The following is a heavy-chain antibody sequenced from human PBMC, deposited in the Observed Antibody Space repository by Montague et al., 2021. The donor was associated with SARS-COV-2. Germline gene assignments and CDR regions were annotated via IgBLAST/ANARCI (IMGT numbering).Heavy chain of an antibody. V-gene: IGHV3-23*01. CDR2: ISGFGGGT. CDR1: GFIFTNYG. Sequence: SLRLSCAASGFIFTNYGMNWDRRAPGKGLESVAGISGFGGGTYYSDSVKGRFTISRATSNSTLFLQMDGLRAEDTAIYYCAKSFSGTRNWFDIWGQGTLVTVSS. CDR3: AKSFSGTRNWFDI. J-gene: IGHJ5*02. D-gene: IGHD1-14*01.